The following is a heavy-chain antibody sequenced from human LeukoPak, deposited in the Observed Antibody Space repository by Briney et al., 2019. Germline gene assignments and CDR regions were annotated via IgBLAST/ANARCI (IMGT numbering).Heavy chain of an antibody. V-gene: IGHV4-4*09. J-gene: IGHJ5*02. CDR1: GGSISSYY. D-gene: IGHD3-16*01. CDR2: IHTSGST. CDR3: ARRRTLGGSGGCCWFDP. Sequence: PSETLSLTCTVSGGSISSYYWSWIRQPPGKGLEWIGYIHTSGSTNYNPSLKSRVTISVDTSKNQFSLKLSSVTAADTAVYYCARRRTLGGSGGCCWFDPWGQGTLVTVSS.